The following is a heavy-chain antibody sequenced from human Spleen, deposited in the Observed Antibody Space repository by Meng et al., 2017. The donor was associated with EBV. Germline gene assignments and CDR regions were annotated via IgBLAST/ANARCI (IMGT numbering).Heavy chain of an antibody. Sequence: QVQLQQWGAGLLKPSEALSLTCAVSGGSFSGHYWSWIRQSPGQGLEGSGGINHNGSTNYSPSLKSQVTISVDTSKNQFSLKLSSVTAADTAVYYCARGQRYYYGSGSYYNWFDPWGQGTLGTVSS. D-gene: IGHD3-10*01. V-gene: IGHV4-34*01. CDR3: ARGQRYYYGSGSYYNWFDP. CDR2: INHNGST. J-gene: IGHJ5*02. CDR1: GGSFSGHY.